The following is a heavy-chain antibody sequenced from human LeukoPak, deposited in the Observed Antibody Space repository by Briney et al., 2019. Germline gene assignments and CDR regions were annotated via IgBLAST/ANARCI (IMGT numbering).Heavy chain of an antibody. CDR2: IKSKTDGGTT. D-gene: IGHD2-2*01. Sequence: GGSLRLSCAASGFTFSNAWMSWVRQAPGKGLEWVGRIKSKTDGGTTDYAAPVKGRFTISRDDSKNTLYLLMNSLKTEDTAVYYCTTDRESSTSLDYWGQGTLVTVSS. J-gene: IGHJ4*02. CDR3: TTDRESSTSLDY. V-gene: IGHV3-15*01. CDR1: GFTFSNAW.